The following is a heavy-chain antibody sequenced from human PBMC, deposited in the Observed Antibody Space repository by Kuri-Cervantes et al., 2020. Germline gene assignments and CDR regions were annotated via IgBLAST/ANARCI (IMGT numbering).Heavy chain of an antibody. CDR3: ARWCTDYYDSSGTGYYFDY. CDR1: GGSVSSGSYH. J-gene: IGHJ4*02. Sequence: GSLRLSCTVSGGSVSSGSYHWSWIRQPPGKGLEWIGYIYYSGSTYYNPSLKSRVTISVDTSKNQFSLKLSSVTAADTAVYYCARWCTDYYDSSGTGYYFDYWGQGTLVTVSS. CDR2: IYYSGST. V-gene: IGHV4-61*01. D-gene: IGHD3-22*01.